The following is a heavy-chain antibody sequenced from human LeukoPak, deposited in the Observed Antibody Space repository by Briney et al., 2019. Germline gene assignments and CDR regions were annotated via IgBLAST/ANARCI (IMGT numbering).Heavy chain of an antibody. V-gene: IGHV4-61*02. CDR3: ARSLRIWFRELFHDAFDI. CDR1: GGSISSGSYY. CDR2: IYTSGST. Sequence: SETLSLTCTVSGGSISSGSYYWSWIRQPAGKGLEWIGRIYTSGSTNYNPSLKSRVTISVDTSKNQFSLKLSSVTAADTAVYYCARSLRIWFRELFHDAFDIWGQGTMVTVSS. J-gene: IGHJ3*02. D-gene: IGHD3-10*01.